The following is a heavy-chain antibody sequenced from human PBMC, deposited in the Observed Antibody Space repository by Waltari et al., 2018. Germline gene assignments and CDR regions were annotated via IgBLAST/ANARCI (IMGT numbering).Heavy chain of an antibody. CDR3: ARDSGLVGSQYNYVYYGLDV. CDR2: ISDGGNT. V-gene: IGHV4-59*01. Sequence: QVQLQESGPGLVKPPETLPIICSVSGDSLSYTYWSWIRQSPGKGLDLIGYISDGGNTYYNPSLKSRVTISLDTSKKQFSLRLDSLTAADTAVYYCARDSGLVGSQYNYVYYGLDVWGPGTTVTVSS. J-gene: IGHJ6*02. CDR1: GDSLSYTY. D-gene: IGHD2-8*02.